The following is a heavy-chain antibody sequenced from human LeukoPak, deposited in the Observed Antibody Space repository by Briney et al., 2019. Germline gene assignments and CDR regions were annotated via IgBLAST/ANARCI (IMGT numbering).Heavy chain of an antibody. J-gene: IGHJ5*02. Sequence: SETLSLTCTVSGDSVSSGSYYWSWIRQPPGKGLEWIGYIYYSGSTNYNPSLKSRVTISVDTSKNQFSLKLSSVTAADTAVYYCARCGPYSSGWYMSWFDPWGQGTLVTVSS. D-gene: IGHD6-19*01. CDR1: GDSVSSGSYY. CDR2: IYYSGST. V-gene: IGHV4-61*01. CDR3: ARCGPYSSGWYMSWFDP.